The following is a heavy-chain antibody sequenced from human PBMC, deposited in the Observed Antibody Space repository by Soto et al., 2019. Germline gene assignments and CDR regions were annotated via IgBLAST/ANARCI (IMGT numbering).Heavy chain of an antibody. CDR3: TRADSGVAILPDVRPLFDL. D-gene: IGHD3-10*01. CDR2: INPSGGYT. Sequence: QMQMLQSGAEVRKPGASVKVSCKTSGYDFLNFNIHWVRQAPAQGLEWMAVINPSGGYTRHAPKCPGRYTLTRNTSSTTVYMGLSGLSSEDTAVYYCTRADSGVAILPDVRPLFDLWGQGTLVVVSS. J-gene: IGHJ4*02. V-gene: IGHV1-46*01. CDR1: GYDFLNFN.